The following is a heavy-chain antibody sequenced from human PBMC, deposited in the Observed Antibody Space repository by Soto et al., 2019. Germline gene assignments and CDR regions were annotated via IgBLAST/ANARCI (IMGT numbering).Heavy chain of an antibody. V-gene: IGHV1-18*01. J-gene: IGHJ4*02. CDR2: ISAYNGNT. D-gene: IGHD3-22*01. CDR1: GYTFTNYG. Sequence: ASVKVSCKASGYTFTNYGISWVRQAPGQGLEWMGWISAYNGNTNYGQKLQGRVTMTTDTSTNIAYMELRSLRSDDTAVYYCARALDSSGYHYLDQLAYWGQGTLVTVS. CDR3: ARALDSSGYHYLDQLAY.